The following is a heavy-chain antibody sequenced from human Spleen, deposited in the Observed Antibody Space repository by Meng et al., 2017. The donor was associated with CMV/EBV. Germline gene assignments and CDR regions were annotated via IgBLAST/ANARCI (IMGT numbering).Heavy chain of an antibody. D-gene: IGHD2-2*01. CDR1: GFTFSTYS. J-gene: IGHJ4*02. CDR3: ARDDGGYCSSTSCYLHPFDY. V-gene: IGHV3-21*01. Sequence: GESLKISCAASGFTFSTYSMNWVRQAPGKGLEWVSSISTSNSYIYYADSVKGRFTISRDNAKNSLYLQMNSLRAEDTAEYYCARDDGGYCSSTSCYLHPFDYWGQGTLVTVSS. CDR2: ISTSNSYI.